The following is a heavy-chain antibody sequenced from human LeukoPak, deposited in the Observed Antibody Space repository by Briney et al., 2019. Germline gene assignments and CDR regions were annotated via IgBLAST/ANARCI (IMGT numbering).Heavy chain of an antibody. D-gene: IGHD3-10*01. CDR2: ISSGSSYI. CDR3: ARDKGAGGGYLLDAFDV. V-gene: IGHV3-21*04. Sequence: GGSLRLSCAASGFTFTYYAMHWVRQAPGKGPEWVSTISSGSSYIYYADSVRGRFTISRDNAKNSLYLQMNSLRAEDTAVYYCARDKGAGGGYLLDAFDVWGQGTMVTVSS. J-gene: IGHJ3*01. CDR1: GFTFTYYA.